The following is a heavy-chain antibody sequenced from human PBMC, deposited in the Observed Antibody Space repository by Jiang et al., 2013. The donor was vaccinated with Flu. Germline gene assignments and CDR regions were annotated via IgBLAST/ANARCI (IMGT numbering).Heavy chain of an antibody. Sequence: TFSGFSLSTSGMCVSWIRQPPGKALEWLARIDWDDDKYYSTSLKTRLTISKDTSKNQVVLTMTNMDPVDTATYYCARIPEYSSSPDYWGQGTLVTVSS. V-gene: IGHV2-70*11. CDR3: ARIPEYSSSPDY. CDR1: GFSLSTSGMC. D-gene: IGHD6-6*01. J-gene: IGHJ4*02. CDR2: IDWDDDK.